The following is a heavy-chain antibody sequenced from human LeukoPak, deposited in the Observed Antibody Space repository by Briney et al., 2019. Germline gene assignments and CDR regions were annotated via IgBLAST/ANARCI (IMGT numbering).Heavy chain of an antibody. J-gene: IGHJ4*02. CDR3: AKEVVPAAMDG. CDR1: GFTFSSYG. D-gene: IGHD2-2*01. V-gene: IGHV3-30*02. Sequence: GGSLRLSCAASGFTFSSYGTHWVRQAPGKGLEWVAFTRYDGSNKYYVDSVKGRFTVSSDNSKNTLYLQMNSLRADDTAVYYCAKEVVPAAMDGWGRGTLVTVSS. CDR2: TRYDGSNK.